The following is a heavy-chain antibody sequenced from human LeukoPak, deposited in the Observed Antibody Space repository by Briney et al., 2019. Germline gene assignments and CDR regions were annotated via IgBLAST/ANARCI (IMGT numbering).Heavy chain of an antibody. CDR1: GGSISNSSYY. CDR3: ASKGATYSSSWYYFDY. D-gene: IGHD6-13*01. J-gene: IGHJ4*02. V-gene: IGHV4-39*01. Sequence: PSEALSLTCTVSGGSISNSSYYWGWIRQPPGKGLEWIGSIYYSGSTYYNPSLKSRVTISVDTSKNQFSLKLSSVTAADTAVYYCASKGATYSSSWYYFDYWGQGTLVTVSS. CDR2: IYYSGST.